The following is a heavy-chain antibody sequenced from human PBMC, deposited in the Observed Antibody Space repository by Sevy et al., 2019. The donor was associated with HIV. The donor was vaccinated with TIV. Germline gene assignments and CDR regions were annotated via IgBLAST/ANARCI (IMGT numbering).Heavy chain of an antibody. D-gene: IGHD1-26*01. V-gene: IGHV4-59*01. CDR1: GGSISTSY. J-gene: IGHJ3*02. CDR3: ARGPVGSTAPRNAFDI. CDR2: ISYIGST. Sequence: SETLSLTCTVSGGSISTSYWNWIRQPPGKGLEWIGYISYIGSTNYNPSLQSRVTISVDTSKNQFSLKVRSVTAADTAVDYCARGPVGSTAPRNAFDIWGQGTTVTVSS.